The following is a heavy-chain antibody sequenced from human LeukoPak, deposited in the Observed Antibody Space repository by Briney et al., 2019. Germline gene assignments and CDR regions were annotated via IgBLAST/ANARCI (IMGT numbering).Heavy chain of an antibody. V-gene: IGHV4-61*02. CDR3: ARVSGWYPLEPYYYYMDV. D-gene: IGHD6-19*01. CDR1: GGSISSGSYY. J-gene: IGHJ6*03. Sequence: PSETLSLTCTVSGGSISSGSYYWSWIRQPAGKGLEWIGRIYTSGSTNYNPSLKSRVTISVDTSKNQFSLKLSSVTAADTAVYYCARVSGWYPLEPYYYYMDVWGKGTTVTISS. CDR2: IYTSGST.